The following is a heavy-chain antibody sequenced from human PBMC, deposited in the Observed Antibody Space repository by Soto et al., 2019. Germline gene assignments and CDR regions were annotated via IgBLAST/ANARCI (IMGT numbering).Heavy chain of an antibody. Sequence: SVNVSCKASGGTFSSYAISWVRQAPGQGLEWMGGIIPIFGTANYAQKFQGRVTITADKSTSTAYMELSGLRSEDTAVYYCARDNWNAPALYYYYGMDVWGQGTTVTVSS. J-gene: IGHJ6*02. CDR1: GGTFSSYA. D-gene: IGHD1-20*01. V-gene: IGHV1-69*06. CDR2: IIPIFGTA. CDR3: ARDNWNAPALYYYYGMDV.